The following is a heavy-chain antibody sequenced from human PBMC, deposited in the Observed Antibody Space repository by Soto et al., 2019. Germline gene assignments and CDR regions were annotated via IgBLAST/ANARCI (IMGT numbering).Heavy chain of an antibody. D-gene: IGHD4-4*01. CDR2: ISGSGGST. CDR3: AKDYSINPNPFDY. V-gene: IGHV3-23*01. Sequence: EVQLLESGGGLVQPVGSLRLSCAASGFTFSSYAMSWVRQAPGKGLEWVSAISGSGGSTYYADSVKGRFTISRDNSKNTLYLQMNSLRAEDTAVYYCAKDYSINPNPFDYWGQGTLVTVSS. J-gene: IGHJ4*02. CDR1: GFTFSSYA.